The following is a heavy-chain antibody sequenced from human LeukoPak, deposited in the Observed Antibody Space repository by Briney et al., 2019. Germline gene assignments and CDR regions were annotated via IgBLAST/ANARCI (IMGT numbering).Heavy chain of an antibody. Sequence: GRSLRLSCAASGFTFSSYGMHWVRQAPGKGLEWVSSISGSRNYIYYADSVKGRFTISRDNAKNSLYLQMNSLRAEDTAVYYCARIAVTYTFDYWGQGTLVTVSS. J-gene: IGHJ4*02. CDR1: GFTFSSYG. D-gene: IGHD4-17*01. CDR2: ISGSRNYI. V-gene: IGHV3-21*01. CDR3: ARIAVTYTFDY.